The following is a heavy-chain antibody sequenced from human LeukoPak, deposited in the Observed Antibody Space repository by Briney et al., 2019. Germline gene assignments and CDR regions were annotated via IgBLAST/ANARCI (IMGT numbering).Heavy chain of an antibody. CDR2: IYYSGST. V-gene: IGHV4-59*01. D-gene: IGHD6-19*01. J-gene: IGHJ4*02. Sequence: PSETLSLTCTVSGRSMSSYYWSWIRQPPGKGLEWIGYIYYSGSTNYNPSLKSRVTISVDTSKNQFSLKLSSVTAADTAVYYCARGASGWYGIESQDYWGQATLVTVSS. CDR3: ARGASGWYGIESQDY. CDR1: GRSMSSYY.